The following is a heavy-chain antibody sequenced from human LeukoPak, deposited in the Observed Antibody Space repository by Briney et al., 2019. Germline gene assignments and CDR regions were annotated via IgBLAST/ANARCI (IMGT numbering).Heavy chain of an antibody. J-gene: IGHJ5*02. CDR1: GYTFTSYD. Sequence: ASVKVSCKASGYTFTSYDINWVRQATGQGLEWMGWMNPNSGNTGYAQKFQGRVTMTRNTSISTAYMELSSLRSEDTAVYYCAKDRAGSGLGIPNWFDPWGQGTLVTVSS. CDR2: MNPNSGNT. V-gene: IGHV1-8*01. CDR3: AKDRAGSGLGIPNWFDP. D-gene: IGHD3-3*01.